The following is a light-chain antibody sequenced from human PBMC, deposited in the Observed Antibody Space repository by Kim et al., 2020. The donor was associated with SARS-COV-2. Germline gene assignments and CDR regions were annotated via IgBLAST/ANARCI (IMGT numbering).Light chain of an antibody. J-gene: IGLJ2*01. CDR3: QSYDSSNIVV. CDR1: SGTIANKY. CDR2: EDG. V-gene: IGLV6-57*04. Sequence: NFMLTQPHSVSASPGKTVTISCTRNSGTIANKYVQWYQQRPGSAPTTVIYEDGQRPSGVPDRFSGSIDSSSNSASLTISGLRTEDEADYYCQSYDSSNIVVFGGATQLTVL.